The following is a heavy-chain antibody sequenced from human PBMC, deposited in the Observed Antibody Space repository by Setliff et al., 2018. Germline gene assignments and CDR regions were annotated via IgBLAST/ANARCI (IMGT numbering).Heavy chain of an antibody. CDR1: GASIRQTSYF. CDR2: IYITGNP. J-gene: IGHJ6*04. V-gene: IGHV4-61*09. Sequence: KPSETLSLTCAVSGASIRQTSYFWTWVRQPAGKGLEWIGHIYITGNPNVNPSLKSRVAMSLDNSGNQFSLNLQSVTAADTAVYYCASTNFLPRGFGYYYGSVKMDVWGKGTTVTVSS. CDR3: ASTNFLPRGFGYYYGSVKMDV. D-gene: IGHD3-10*01.